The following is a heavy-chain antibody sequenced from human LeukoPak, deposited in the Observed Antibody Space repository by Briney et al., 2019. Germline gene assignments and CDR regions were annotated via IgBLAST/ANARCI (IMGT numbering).Heavy chain of an antibody. CDR3: AYCSSTSCYYYYYMDV. V-gene: IGHV3-30*02. J-gene: IGHJ6*03. D-gene: IGHD2-2*01. CDR2: ILYDGSNK. CDR1: GFPFSSYG. Sequence: GSLRLSFAASGFPFSSYGMHWVRPAPGKGLEWVAFILYDGSNKYYADSVKGRFTISRDNSKNTLYLQMNSLRAEDTAVYYCAYCSSTSCYYYYYMDVWGKGTTVTVSS.